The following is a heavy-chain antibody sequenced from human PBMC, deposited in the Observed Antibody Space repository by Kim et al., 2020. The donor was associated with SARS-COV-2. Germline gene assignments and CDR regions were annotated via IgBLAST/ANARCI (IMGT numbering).Heavy chain of an antibody. D-gene: IGHD6-25*01. V-gene: IGHV4-39*01. Sequence: TPSLKSRVTISVDTSKNQFSLKLSSVTAADTAVYYCARNTAGVPYYFDYWGQGTLVTVSS. CDR3: ARNTAGVPYYFDY. J-gene: IGHJ4*02.